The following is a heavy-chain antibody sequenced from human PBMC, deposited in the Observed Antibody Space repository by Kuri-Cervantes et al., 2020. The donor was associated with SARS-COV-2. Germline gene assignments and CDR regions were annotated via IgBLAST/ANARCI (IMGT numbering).Heavy chain of an antibody. D-gene: IGHD4-17*01. CDR3: ARERVDYGDYYDY. Sequence: GGSLRLSCAASGFTFSGHWIHWVRQAPGKGLEWVSYISSSGSTIYYADSVKGRFTISRDNAKNSLYLQMNSLRAEDTAVYYCARERVDYGDYYDYWGQGTLVTVSS. CDR1: GFTFSGHW. V-gene: IGHV3-11*01. CDR2: ISSSGSTI. J-gene: IGHJ4*02.